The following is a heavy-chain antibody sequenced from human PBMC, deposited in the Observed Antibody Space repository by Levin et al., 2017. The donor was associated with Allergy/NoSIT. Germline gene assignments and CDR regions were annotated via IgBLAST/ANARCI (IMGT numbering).Heavy chain of an antibody. CDR1: GETFSNYY. CDR2: ICHREICHSGST. CDR3: VRGLVVPAGVPVSGWFDP. V-gene: IGHV4-34*01. Sequence: SETLSLTCAVYGETFSNYYWSWIRQAPGKGLEWIGEICHREICHSGSTKYDPSLKSRVTISLDTSKNQFSLKISSVTAADTVVYYCVRGLVVPAGVPVSGWFDPWGHGNLVSVSA. J-gene: IGHJ5*02. D-gene: IGHD2-21*01.